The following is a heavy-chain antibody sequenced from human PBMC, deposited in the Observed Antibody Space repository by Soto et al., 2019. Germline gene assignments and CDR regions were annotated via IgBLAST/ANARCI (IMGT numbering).Heavy chain of an antibody. CDR2: INPNSGGT. J-gene: IGHJ4*01. D-gene: IGHD3-22*01. CDR3: ARGAYYYDSSGYYLPFDY. Sequence: ASVKVSCKASGYTFTGYYMHWVRLAPGQGLEWMGWINPNSGGTNYAQEFQGWVTMTRDTSISTAYMELSRLRSDDTAVYYCARGAYYYDSSGYYLPFDYWGQGTLVTVSS. CDR1: GYTFTGYY. V-gene: IGHV1-2*04.